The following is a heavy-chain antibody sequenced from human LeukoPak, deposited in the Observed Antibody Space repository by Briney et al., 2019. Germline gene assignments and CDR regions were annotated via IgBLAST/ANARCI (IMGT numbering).Heavy chain of an antibody. CDR2: INHSGST. D-gene: IGHD3-10*01. CDR3: ARGVRITMVRGVIKPPEFDY. J-gene: IGHJ4*02. CDR1: GGSFSGYY. Sequence: SETLSLTCAVYGGSFSGYYWSWLRQPPGKGLEWIGEINHSGSTNYNPSLKSRVTISVDTSKNQFSLKLSSVTAADTAVYYCARGVRITMVRGVIKPPEFDYWGQGTLVTVSS. V-gene: IGHV4-34*01.